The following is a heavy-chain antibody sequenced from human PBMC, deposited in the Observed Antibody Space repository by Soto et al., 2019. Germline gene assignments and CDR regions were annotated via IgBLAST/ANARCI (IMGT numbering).Heavy chain of an antibody. J-gene: IGHJ5*02. CDR2: ISGSGGST. Sequence: VGSLRLWWAASECTSSGYAMRWVRQDTGKGLEWVSAISGSGGSTYYADSVKGRFTISRDNSKNTLYLQMNSLRAEDTAVYYCAKDSQWLVRSWFDPWGQGTLVTVSS. D-gene: IGHD6-19*01. V-gene: IGHV3-23*01. CDR3: AKDSQWLVRSWFDP. CDR1: ECTSSGYA.